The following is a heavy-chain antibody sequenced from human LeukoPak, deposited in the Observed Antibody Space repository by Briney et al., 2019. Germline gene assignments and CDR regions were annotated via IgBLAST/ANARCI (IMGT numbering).Heavy chain of an antibody. CDR3: ARILSSAWGELGY. CDR1: GFTFSSYA. V-gene: IGHV3-30*02. Sequence: GGSLRLSCAASGFTFSSYAMSWVRQAPGKGLEWVAFIRSDGSNTYYADSVKGRFTISRDNSKNTLYMQMNSLRAEDTAVYYCARILSSAWGELGYWGQGTLVTVSS. J-gene: IGHJ4*02. D-gene: IGHD6-19*01. CDR2: IRSDGSNT.